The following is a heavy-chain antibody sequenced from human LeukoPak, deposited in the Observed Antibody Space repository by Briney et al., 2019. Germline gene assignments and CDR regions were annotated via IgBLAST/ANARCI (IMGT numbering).Heavy chain of an antibody. CDR3: ARAPSVVLWFGELFPSADGAFDI. Sequence: ASVKVSCKASGYTFTSYDINWVRQATGQGLEWMGWMNPNSGNTGYAQKFQGRVTITRNTSISTAYMELSSLRSEDTAVYYCARAPSVVLWFGELFPSADGAFDIWGQGTMVTVSS. V-gene: IGHV1-8*03. CDR2: MNPNSGNT. D-gene: IGHD3-10*01. CDR1: GYTFTSYD. J-gene: IGHJ3*02.